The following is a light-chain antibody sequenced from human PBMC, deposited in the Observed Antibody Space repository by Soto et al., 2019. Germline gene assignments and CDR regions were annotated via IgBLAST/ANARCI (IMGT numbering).Light chain of an antibody. V-gene: IGKV3-20*01. Sequence: ENVLTQSPGTPSLSPGERATLSCRASQSVNSKYLAWYQQKPGQAPSLLIHGASSRATGIPDRFSGSGSGTDFTLTISRLEPEDFAVYYCQQYGGSPSYAFGQGTKLEIK. CDR1: QSVNSKY. J-gene: IGKJ2*01. CDR3: QQYGGSPSYA. CDR2: GAS.